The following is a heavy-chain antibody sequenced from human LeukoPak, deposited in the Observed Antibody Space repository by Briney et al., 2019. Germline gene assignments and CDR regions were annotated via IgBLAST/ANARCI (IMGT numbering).Heavy chain of an antibody. D-gene: IGHD6-19*01. CDR1: GGSISSYY. J-gene: IGHJ4*02. V-gene: IGHV4-59*12. CDR3: ARDVRYSSGWYENYFDY. Sequence: SETLSLTCTVSGGSISSYYWSWIRQPPGKGLEWIGYIYYSGSTNYNPSLKSRVTISVDTSKNQFSLKLSSVTAADTAVYYCARDVRYSSGWYENYFDYWGQGTLVTVSS. CDR2: IYYSGST.